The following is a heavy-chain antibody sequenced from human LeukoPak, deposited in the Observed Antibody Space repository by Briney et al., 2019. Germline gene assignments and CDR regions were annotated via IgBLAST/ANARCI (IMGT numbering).Heavy chain of an antibody. D-gene: IGHD5-18*01. V-gene: IGHV3-48*03. CDR2: ISSSGSTI. J-gene: IGHJ4*02. CDR1: GFTFSSYE. CDR3: AGQSGYRYGQRGY. Sequence: GGSLRLSCAASGFTFSSYEMNWVRQVPGKGLEWVSYISSSGSTIYYADSVKGRFTISRDNAKNSLCLQMNSLRVEDTAVYYGAGQSGYRYGQRGYWGQGALVTVSS.